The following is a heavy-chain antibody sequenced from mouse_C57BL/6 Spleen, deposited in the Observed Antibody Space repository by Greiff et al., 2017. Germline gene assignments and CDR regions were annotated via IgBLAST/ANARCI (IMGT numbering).Heavy chain of an antibody. CDR3: AREGYYGSGGYFDV. D-gene: IGHD1-1*01. Sequence: DVKLVESGGGLVKPGGSLKLSCAASGFTFSDYGMHWVRQAPEKGLEWVAYISSGSSTIYYADTVKGRFTISRDNAKNTLFLQMTSLRSEDTAMYYCAREGYYGSGGYFDVWGTGTTVTVSS. J-gene: IGHJ1*03. CDR2: ISSGSSTI. V-gene: IGHV5-17*01. CDR1: GFTFSDYG.